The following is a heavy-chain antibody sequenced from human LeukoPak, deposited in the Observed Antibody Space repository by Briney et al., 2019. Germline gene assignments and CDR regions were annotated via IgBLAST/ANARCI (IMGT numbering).Heavy chain of an antibody. CDR2: INAGHGNT. CDR3: ARGAGFAEPLPEY. J-gene: IGHJ4*02. V-gene: IGHV1-3*01. Sequence: ASVKVSCKASGYTFTSYVIQWVRQAPGQRLEWMGWINAGHGNTKYSQKFQGRVTITRDTSASTAYMELSSLRSEDTAVYYCARGAGFAEPLPEYWGQGTLLTVSS. CDR1: GYTFTSYV. D-gene: IGHD1-14*01.